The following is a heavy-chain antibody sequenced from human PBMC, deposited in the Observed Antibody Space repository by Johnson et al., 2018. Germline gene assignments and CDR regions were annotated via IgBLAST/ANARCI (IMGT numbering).Heavy chain of an antibody. CDR1: GGSISSSSYY. J-gene: IGHJ3*02. Sequence: QVQLQESGPGLVKPSETLSLTCTVSGGSISSSSYYWGWIRQPPGKGLEWIGSIYYSGSTYYNPSLKSRVTISVDTSKNEFSLKLSTVTAADPAGYYCARVGWLSPGAFDIWGQGTMVTVSS. CDR2: IYYSGST. CDR3: ARVGWLSPGAFDI. V-gene: IGHV4-39*07. D-gene: IGHD3-22*01.